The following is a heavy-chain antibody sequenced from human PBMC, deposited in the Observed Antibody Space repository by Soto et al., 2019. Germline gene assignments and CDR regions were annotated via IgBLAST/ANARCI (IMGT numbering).Heavy chain of an antibody. CDR3: ARHKGGYFDY. Sequence: QPQLQESGPGLVKSSETLSLKCTVSGASIGSGIHWSWIRQPPGKGLEWIASIYHSGSSNYNPSLESRVTMSVDTSNNQYSLRLSSVTTADTAVYYCARHKGGYFDYWGQGILVTVSS. J-gene: IGHJ4*02. CDR1: GASIGSGIH. V-gene: IGHV4-39*01. CDR2: IYHSGSS. D-gene: IGHD2-15*01.